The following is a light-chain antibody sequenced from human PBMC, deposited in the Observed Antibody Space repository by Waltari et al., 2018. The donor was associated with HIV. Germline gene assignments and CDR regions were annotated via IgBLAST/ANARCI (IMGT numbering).Light chain of an antibody. CDR2: RDV. CDR3: AAWDDSLNSYV. V-gene: IGLV1-44*01. Sequence: QSVLTQSPSASGTPGQRVIIYCSGTIPNIGSNTVNWYRQLPGTAPKLLISRDVKRPSGVPDRFSGSKSGTSASLAISGLQSEDEADYYCAAWDDSLNSYVFGPGTKVTVL. CDR1: IPNIGSNT. J-gene: IGLJ1*01.